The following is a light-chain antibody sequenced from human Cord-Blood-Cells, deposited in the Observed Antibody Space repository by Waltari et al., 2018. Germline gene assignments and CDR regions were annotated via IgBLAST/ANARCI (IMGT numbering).Light chain of an antibody. V-gene: IGLV2-14*01. CDR3: SSYTSSSTLV. CDR1: SSDVGGPNY. Sequence: QSALPPPASVSGSPGQSLTVPCTGTSSDVGGPNYVSWYQRHPGKAPKPVIYDVSNRPSGVSNRYSGSKSGNTASLTISGLQAEDEADYYCSSYTSSSTLVFGTGTKVTVL. J-gene: IGLJ1*01. CDR2: DVS.